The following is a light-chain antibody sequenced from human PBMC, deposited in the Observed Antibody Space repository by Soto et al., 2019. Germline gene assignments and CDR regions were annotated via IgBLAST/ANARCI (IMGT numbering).Light chain of an antibody. CDR3: QKYNSAPRT. Sequence: DIQMTQSPSSLSASVGDKVTITRQASQGISNYLAWYQQKPGKVPKLLIYAASTLQSGVPSRFSGSGSGTDFTLTISSLQPEDVATYYCQKYNSAPRTFGQGTRWISN. CDR1: QGISNY. J-gene: IGKJ1*01. CDR2: AAS. V-gene: IGKV1-27*01.